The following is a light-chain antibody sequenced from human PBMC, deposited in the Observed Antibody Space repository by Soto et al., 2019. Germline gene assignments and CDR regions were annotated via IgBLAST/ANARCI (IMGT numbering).Light chain of an antibody. CDR1: QSIDRY. J-gene: IGKJ1*01. CDR2: AAS. Sequence: DIQMTQSPSSLSASVGDRVTITCRASQSIDRYVNWYQQKPGKAPNLLIYAASTLQSGVPSRFSGSGSGTDFTLTISSLQPEDFATYYCQESYTTPVAFGQGTKVEIK. V-gene: IGKV1-39*01. CDR3: QESYTTPVA.